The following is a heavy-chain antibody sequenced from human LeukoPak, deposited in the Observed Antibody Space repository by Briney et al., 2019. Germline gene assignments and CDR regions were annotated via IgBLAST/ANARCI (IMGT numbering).Heavy chain of an antibody. V-gene: IGHV3-21*05. J-gene: IGHJ4*02. CDR3: ARDHNWAFDN. D-gene: IGHD1-20*01. CDR2: IGLGSGFV. CDR1: GFTFSDYS. Sequence: GGSLRLSCAASGFTFSDYSMNWVRQAPGRGLEWISYIGLGSGFVSYADSVKGRFTISSDTATKSVYLQMDSLRAEDTAVYYCARDHNWAFDNWGQGTLVTVSS.